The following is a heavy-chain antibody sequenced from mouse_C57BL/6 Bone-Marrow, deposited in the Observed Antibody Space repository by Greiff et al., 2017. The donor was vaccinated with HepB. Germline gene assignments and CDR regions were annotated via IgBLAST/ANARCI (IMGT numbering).Heavy chain of an antibody. CDR1: GYSFTGYY. V-gene: IGHV1-42*01. D-gene: IGHD1-1*01. Sequence: VQLKESGPELVKPGASVKISCKASGYSFTGYYMNWVKQSPEKSLEWIGEINPSTGGTTYNQKFKAKATLTVDKSSSTAYMQLKSLTSEDSAVYYCARWHYYGSSYGFDYWGQGTTLTVSS. CDR2: INPSTGGT. CDR3: ARWHYYGSSYGFDY. J-gene: IGHJ2*01.